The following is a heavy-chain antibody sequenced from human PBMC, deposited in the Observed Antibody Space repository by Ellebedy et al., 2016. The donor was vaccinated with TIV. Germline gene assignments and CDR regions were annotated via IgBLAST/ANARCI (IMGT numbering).Heavy chain of an antibody. Sequence: GESLKISXATSGFTFSDYYMSWIRQAPGKGLEWISYISSSGRTIYYADSVRGRFTVSRDNAKNTLYLHMNSLKIEDTGVYYCARDRVDYYYGLDVWGQGTTVTVSS. CDR3: ARDRVDYYYGLDV. J-gene: IGHJ6*02. V-gene: IGHV3-11*04. D-gene: IGHD2-15*01. CDR2: ISSSGRTI. CDR1: GFTFSDYY.